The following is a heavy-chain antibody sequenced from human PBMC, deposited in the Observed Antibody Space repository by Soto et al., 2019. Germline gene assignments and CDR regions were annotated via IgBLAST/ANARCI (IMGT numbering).Heavy chain of an antibody. J-gene: IGHJ6*02. D-gene: IGHD7-27*01. CDR2: TYYRSKWYN. CDR1: GDSVSSNSAA. Sequence: SQTLSLTCAISGDSVSSNSAAWNWIRQSPSRGLEWLGRTYYRSKWYNDFAVSVKSRITINPDTSKNQFSLQLNSVTPEDTALYYCAGDQQAKGHSYYGMDVWGPGTTVTVSS. V-gene: IGHV6-1*01. CDR3: AGDQQAKGHSYYGMDV.